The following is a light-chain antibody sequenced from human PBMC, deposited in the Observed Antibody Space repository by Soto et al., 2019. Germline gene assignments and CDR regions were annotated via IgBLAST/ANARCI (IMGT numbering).Light chain of an antibody. CDR1: ETVRSNY. V-gene: IGKV3-20*01. CDR3: QQYGSSPGT. CDR2: GAS. Sequence: EIVLTQSPGTLSLSPGERAILSCRASETVRSNYLAWYQQKVGQAPRLLIHGASSRATGIPDRVSGSGSGTDFTLTISRLEPEDFGVYYCQQYGSSPGTFGQGTKLEIK. J-gene: IGKJ2*01.